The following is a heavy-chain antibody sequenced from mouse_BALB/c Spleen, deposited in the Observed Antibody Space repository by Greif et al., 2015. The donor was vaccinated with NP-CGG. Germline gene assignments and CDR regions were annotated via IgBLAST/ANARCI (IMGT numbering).Heavy chain of an antibody. Sequence: EVQLQQSGAELVKPGASVKLSCTASGFNIKDTYMHWVKQRPEQGLEWIGRIDPANGNTKYDPKFQGKATITADTSSNTTYLQLSSLTSEDTAVYYCARWDWYFDVWGAGTTVTVSS. V-gene: IGHV14-3*02. J-gene: IGHJ1*01. CDR2: IDPANGNT. CDR1: GFNIKDTY. CDR3: ARWDWYFDV.